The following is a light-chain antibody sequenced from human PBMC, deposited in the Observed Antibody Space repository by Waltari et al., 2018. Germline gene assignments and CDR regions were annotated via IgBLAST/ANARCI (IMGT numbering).Light chain of an antibody. Sequence: DIVMTQSPDSLAVSLGESATINCKSSQTVLYSSDNKNYLAWYQQKLGQPPKLLIYWASTRASGVPDRFSGSGSGTDFTLTISSLQAEDVAVYYCQQYYDTPRTFGQGTRVEIK. CDR3: QQYYDTPRT. CDR1: QTVLYSSDNKNY. J-gene: IGKJ1*01. V-gene: IGKV4-1*01. CDR2: WAS.